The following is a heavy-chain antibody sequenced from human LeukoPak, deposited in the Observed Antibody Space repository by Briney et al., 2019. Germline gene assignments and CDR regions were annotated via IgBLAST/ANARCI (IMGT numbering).Heavy chain of an antibody. V-gene: IGHV4-61*02. D-gene: IGHD5-24*01. CDR3: ARDGTRDGYTPFDY. CDR2: LHTSGST. Sequence: PSETLSLTCTVSGGSISSGNYYWSWIRQPAGKGLEWIVRLHTSGSTNYNPSLKSRLTISVDRSKNQFSLKLSSVTAADTAVYYCARDGTRDGYTPFDYWGQGTLVTVSS. CDR1: GGSISSGNYY. J-gene: IGHJ4*02.